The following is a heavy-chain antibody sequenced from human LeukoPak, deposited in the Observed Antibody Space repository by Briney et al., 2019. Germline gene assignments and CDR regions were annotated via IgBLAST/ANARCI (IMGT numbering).Heavy chain of an antibody. CDR3: ARSSYSSDFDY. CDR2: IYYSGST. J-gene: IGHJ4*02. CDR1: GGSFSGYY. V-gene: IGHV4-59*08. Sequence: PSETLSLTCAVYGGSFSGYYWSWIRQPPGKGLEWIGYIYYSGSTNYNPSLKSRVTISVDTSKNQFSLKLSSVTAADTAVYYCARSSYSSDFDYWGRGTLVTVSS. D-gene: IGHD6-25*01.